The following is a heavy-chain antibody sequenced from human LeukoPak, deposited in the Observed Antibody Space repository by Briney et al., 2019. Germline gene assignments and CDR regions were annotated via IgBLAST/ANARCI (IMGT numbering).Heavy chain of an antibody. CDR3: GSTSLLGSGFFDY. D-gene: IGHD3-10*02. V-gene: IGHV3-66*01. Sequence: PGGSLRLSCAASGFTVSSNYMNWARQAPGKGLEWASVIYSGGRTYYVDSVKGRFTISRDNSKNTMYLQMNSLRAEDTAVYYCGSTSLLGSGFFDYWGQGTLVTVSS. CDR1: GFTVSSNY. CDR2: IYSGGRT. J-gene: IGHJ4*02.